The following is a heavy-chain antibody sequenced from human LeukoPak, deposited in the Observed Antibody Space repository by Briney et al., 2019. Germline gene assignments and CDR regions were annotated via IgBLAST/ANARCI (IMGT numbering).Heavy chain of an antibody. CDR1: GGSISSGGYY. V-gene: IGHV4-31*03. CDR2: IYYSGST. D-gene: IGHD2-2*02. CDR3: ARVGCSSTSCYTGLNYYYGMDV. J-gene: IGHJ6*02. Sequence: SQTLSLTCTVSGGSISSGGYYWSWIRQHSGKGLEWIGYIYYSGSTYYNPSLKSRVTISVDTSKNQFSLKLSSVTAADTAVYYCARVGCSSTSCYTGLNYYYGMDVWGQGTTVTVSS.